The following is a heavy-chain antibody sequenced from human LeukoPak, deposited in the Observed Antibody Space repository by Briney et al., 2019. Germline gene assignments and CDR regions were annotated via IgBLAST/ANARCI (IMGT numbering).Heavy chain of an antibody. CDR1: GYTFTGYY. V-gene: IGHV1-2*02. CDR2: INPDSGGR. Sequence: VSVKVSCKASGYTFTGYYLHWVRRAPGQGLEWMGWINPDSGGRNYAQKFKGRVTMTRDTSISTAYLELSGLRSDDTAVYYCARDPIVQAGYYYGMNVWGQGTTVTVSS. CDR3: ARDPIVQAGYYYGMNV. D-gene: IGHD2/OR15-2a*01. J-gene: IGHJ6*02.